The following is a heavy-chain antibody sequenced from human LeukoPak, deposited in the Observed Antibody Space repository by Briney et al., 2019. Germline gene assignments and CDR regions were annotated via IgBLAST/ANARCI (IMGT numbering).Heavy chain of an antibody. V-gene: IGHV3-23*01. CDR2: IVNSGGST. D-gene: IGHD4-17*01. CDR3: AKDIHADYGGLDY. Sequence: GGSLRLSCAASGFTFSSYAMSWVRQAPGKGLEWVSTIVNSGGSTYYADSVKGRFTISRDNSKNTVYLQMNSLRAEDTAVYYCAKDIHADYGGLDYWGQGTLVTVSS. CDR1: GFTFSSYA. J-gene: IGHJ4*02.